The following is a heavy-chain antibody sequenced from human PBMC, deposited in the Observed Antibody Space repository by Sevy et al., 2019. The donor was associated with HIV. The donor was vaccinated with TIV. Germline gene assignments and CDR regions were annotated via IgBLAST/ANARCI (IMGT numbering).Heavy chain of an antibody. CDR3: TRWKGLQSIFDY. Sequence: GGSLRLSCTTSGFTFGDYAMNWVRQAPGKGLEWVAFLKSKADGGTVDHAGSVKGRFTISRDDSKSIAYLQMHDLTTEDTGVYYCTRWKGLQSIFDYWGQGALVTVSS. CDR2: LKSKADGGTV. J-gene: IGHJ4*02. D-gene: IGHD1-1*01. V-gene: IGHV3-49*04. CDR1: GFTFGDYA.